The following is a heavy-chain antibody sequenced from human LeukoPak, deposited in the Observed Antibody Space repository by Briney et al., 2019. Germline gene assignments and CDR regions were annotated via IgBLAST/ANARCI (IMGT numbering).Heavy chain of an antibody. J-gene: IGHJ4*02. D-gene: IGHD2-15*01. Sequence: PGGSLRLSCAASGFTFSSYAMSWVRQALGKGLEWVSAISGSGGSTYYADSVKGRFTISRDNSKNTLYLQMNSLRAEDTAVYYCAKVIVVVVAAPYYFDYWGQGTLVTVSS. CDR1: GFTFSSYA. CDR2: ISGSGGST. V-gene: IGHV3-23*01. CDR3: AKVIVVVVAAPYYFDY.